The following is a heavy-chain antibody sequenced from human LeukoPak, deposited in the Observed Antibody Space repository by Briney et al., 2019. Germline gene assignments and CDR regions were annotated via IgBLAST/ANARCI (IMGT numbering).Heavy chain of an antibody. CDR3: TRVGYIDEGIDY. CDR1: GFPFSSYW. CDR2: IKQDGSKK. D-gene: IGHD5-24*01. Sequence: GGSLRLSCVASGFPFSSYWMTWVRQAPGKGLEWVANIKQDGSKKSYVDSVKGRFTISRDNAKNSLYLQMNSLRAEDTAIYYCTRVGYIDEGIDYWGQGTLVVVSS. J-gene: IGHJ4*02. V-gene: IGHV3-7*04.